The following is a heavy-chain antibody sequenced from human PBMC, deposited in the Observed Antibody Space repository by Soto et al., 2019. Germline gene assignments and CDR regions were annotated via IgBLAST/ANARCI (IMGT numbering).Heavy chain of an antibody. CDR1: GGSFSGYY. J-gene: IGHJ3*02. Sequence: SETLSLTCAVYGGSFSGYYWSWIRQPPGKGLEWIGEINHSGSTNYNPSLKSRVTISVDTSKNQFSLKLSSVTAADTAVYYCARGQLWFGSRHAFDIWGQGTMVTVSS. V-gene: IGHV4-34*01. CDR3: ARGQLWFGSRHAFDI. CDR2: INHSGST. D-gene: IGHD3-10*01.